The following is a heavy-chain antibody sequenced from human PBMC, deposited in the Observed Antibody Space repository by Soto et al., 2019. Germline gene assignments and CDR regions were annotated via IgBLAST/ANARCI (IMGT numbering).Heavy chain of an antibody. V-gene: IGHV3-73*01. CDR1: GFTFSGSA. CDR3: SKRNYGSEFDY. D-gene: IGHD3-10*01. CDR2: IRDKGYTYAT. Sequence: GGSLRLSCAASGFTFSGSAMHWVRQASGKGLEWVGLIRDKGYTYATAYAASVKGRFTISRDDSKNTAYLQMNSLKTEDTAVYYCSKRNYGSEFDYWGQGTLVIVSS. J-gene: IGHJ4*02.